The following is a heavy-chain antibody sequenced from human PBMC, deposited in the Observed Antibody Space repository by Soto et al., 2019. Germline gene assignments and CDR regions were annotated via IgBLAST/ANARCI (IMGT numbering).Heavy chain of an antibody. J-gene: IGHJ4*02. D-gene: IGHD2-2*01. CDR3: ARCSTSCYLLDY. CDR2: IKQDGSEK. Sequence: EVQLVESGGGLVQPGGSLRLSCAASGFTFGSYWMSWVRQAPGKGLEWVANIKQDGSEKYYVDSVKGRFTISRDNAKNSLYLQMNSLRAEDTAVYYCARCSTSCYLLDYWGQGTLVTVSS. V-gene: IGHV3-7*01. CDR1: GFTFGSYW.